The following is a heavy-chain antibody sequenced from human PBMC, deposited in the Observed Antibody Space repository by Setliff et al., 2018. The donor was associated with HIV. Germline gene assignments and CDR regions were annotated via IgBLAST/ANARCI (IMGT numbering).Heavy chain of an antibody. CDR3: ARVALLNDHILTAPEYVDI. D-gene: IGHD2-15*01. V-gene: IGHV4-59*03. Sequence: NPSETLSLTCSVSGDSIGRYYWSWIRQSPARGLEWIGYVYHSGTTNFNPSLKSRVTMSLDTSRSQLSLNLRSVTAADTGVYYCARVALLNDHILTAPEYVDIWGQGTQVTVSS. J-gene: IGHJ4*02. CDR1: GDSIGRYY. CDR2: VYHSGTT.